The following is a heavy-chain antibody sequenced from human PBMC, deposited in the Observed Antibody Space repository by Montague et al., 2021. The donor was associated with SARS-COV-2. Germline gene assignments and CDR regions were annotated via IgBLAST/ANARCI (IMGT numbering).Heavy chain of an antibody. J-gene: IGHJ1*01. Sequence: SLRLSCAASGFTFSGYAMHWVRQAPGKGLEWVALISYDGSNKYSVDSVKGRFTISRDNSKNTLYLQMNSLRAEDTAVYYCARGIDGYNEYFQHWGQGTLVTVSS. CDR1: GFTFSGYA. V-gene: IGHV3-30*04. CDR3: ARGIDGYNEYFQH. D-gene: IGHD5-24*01. CDR2: ISYDGSNK.